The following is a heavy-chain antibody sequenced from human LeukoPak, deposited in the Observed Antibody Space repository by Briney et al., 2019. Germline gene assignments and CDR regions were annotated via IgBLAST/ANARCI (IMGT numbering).Heavy chain of an antibody. CDR2: IIPILGIA. CDR3: ARVGARSNYGMDV. D-gene: IGHD3-16*01. CDR1: GGTFSSYA. V-gene: IGHV1-69*04. Sequence: GASVKVSCKASGGTFSSYAISWVRQAPGQGLEWTGRIIPILGIANYAQKFQGRVTITADKSTSTAYMELSSLRSEDTAVYYCARVGARSNYGMDVWGQGTTVTVSS. J-gene: IGHJ6*02.